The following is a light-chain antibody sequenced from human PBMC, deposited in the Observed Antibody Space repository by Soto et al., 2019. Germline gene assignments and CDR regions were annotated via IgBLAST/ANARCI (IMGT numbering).Light chain of an antibody. CDR1: SRDVVGYND. V-gene: IGLV2-14*01. Sequence: QSALTQPASVSGSPGQAITISCTGTSRDVVGYNDVSWHQQHPGKAPKVIITEVSNRPTGVSNRFSGSKSGNTASLTISGLQAEDAANYYCRSYISRSTVVVFGGGTQLTVL. J-gene: IGLJ2*01. CDR3: RSYISRSTVVV. CDR2: EVS.